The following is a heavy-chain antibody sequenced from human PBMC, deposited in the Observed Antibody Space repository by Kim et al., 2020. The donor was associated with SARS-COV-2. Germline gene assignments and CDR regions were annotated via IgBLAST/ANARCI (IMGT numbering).Heavy chain of an antibody. D-gene: IGHD3-22*01. CDR3: AVQDYYDSSGYSWAFDI. Sequence: SETLSLTCTVSGGSISSSSYYWGWIRQPPGKGLEWIGSIYYSGSTYYNPSLKSRVTISVDTSRNQFSLKLSSVTAADTAVYYCAVQDYYDSSGYSWAFDIWGQGTMVTVSS. CDR2: IYYSGST. V-gene: IGHV4-39*07. CDR1: GGSISSSSYY. J-gene: IGHJ3*02.